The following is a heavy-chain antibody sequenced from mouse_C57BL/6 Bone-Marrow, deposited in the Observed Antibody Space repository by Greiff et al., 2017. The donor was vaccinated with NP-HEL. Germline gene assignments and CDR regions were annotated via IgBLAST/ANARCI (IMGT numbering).Heavy chain of an antibody. CDR1: GFSFNTYA. D-gene: IGHD2-1*01. Sequence: EVQLVESGGGLVQPKGSLKLSCAASGFSFNTYAMNWVRQAPGKGLEWVARIRSKSNNYATYYADSVKDRFTISRDDSESMLYLQMNNLKTEDTAMYYCVVYYGKTYAMDYWGQGTSVTVSS. J-gene: IGHJ4*01. CDR3: VVYYGKTYAMDY. V-gene: IGHV10-1*01. CDR2: IRSKSNNYAT.